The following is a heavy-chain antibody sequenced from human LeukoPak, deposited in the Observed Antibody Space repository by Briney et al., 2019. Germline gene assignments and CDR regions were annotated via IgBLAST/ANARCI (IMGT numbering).Heavy chain of an antibody. CDR2: ISYDGSNK. CDR1: GFTFSDYY. V-gene: IGHV3-30-3*01. CDR3: ARGVGDFWSGPYYYYMDV. J-gene: IGHJ6*03. Sequence: PGGSLRLSCAASGFTFSDYYMSWVRQAPGKGLEWVAVISYDGSNKYYADSVKGRFTISRDNSKNTLYLQMNSLRAEDTAVYYCARGVGDFWSGPYYYYMDVWGKGTTVTVSS. D-gene: IGHD3-3*01.